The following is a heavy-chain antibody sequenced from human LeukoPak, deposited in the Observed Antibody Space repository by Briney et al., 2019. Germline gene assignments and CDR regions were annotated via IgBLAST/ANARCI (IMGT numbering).Heavy chain of an antibody. V-gene: IGHV4-4*07. CDR3: ATEPTRPPYYYMDV. CDR2: ISSSGGA. D-gene: IGHD1-1*01. J-gene: IGHJ6*03. Sequence: SETLSLTCTVSGGSISSYYWNWLRQPAGKGLEWIGRISSSGGANYNPSLKSRVTLSVDTSKNQLSLILKSVTAADTAVFYCATEPTRPPYYYMDVWGKGTTVIVSS. CDR1: GGSISSYY.